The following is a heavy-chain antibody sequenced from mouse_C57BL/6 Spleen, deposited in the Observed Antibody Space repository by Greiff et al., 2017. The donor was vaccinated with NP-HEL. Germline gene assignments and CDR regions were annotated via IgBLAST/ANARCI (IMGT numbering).Heavy chain of an antibody. Sequence: EVKLMESGEGLVKPGGSLKLSCAASGFTFSSYAMSWVRQTPEKRLEWVADISSGGGYIYYADTVKGRFTISRDNARNTLYLQMSSLKSEDTAMYYCTRDPSYYGSSYGFYYAMDYGGQGTSVTVSS. CDR1: GFTFSSYA. D-gene: IGHD1-1*01. CDR3: TRDPSYYGSSYGFYYAMDY. CDR2: ISSGGGYI. J-gene: IGHJ4*01. V-gene: IGHV5-9-1*02.